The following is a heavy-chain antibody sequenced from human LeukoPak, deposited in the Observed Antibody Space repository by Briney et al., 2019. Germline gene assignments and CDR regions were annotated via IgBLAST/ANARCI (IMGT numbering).Heavy chain of an antibody. CDR3: AKDQEVRSSWYIAAEYFQH. J-gene: IGHJ1*01. D-gene: IGHD6-13*01. CDR2: ISGGSGDI. Sequence: GGSLRLSCAASGFTFSTYTMNWVRQAPGKGLEWVALISGGSGDIFLADSVKGRFTISRDNSKNTLYLQMNSLRAEDTAVYYCAKDQEVRSSWYIAAEYFQHWGQGTLVTVSS. CDR1: GFTFSTYT. V-gene: IGHV3-23*01.